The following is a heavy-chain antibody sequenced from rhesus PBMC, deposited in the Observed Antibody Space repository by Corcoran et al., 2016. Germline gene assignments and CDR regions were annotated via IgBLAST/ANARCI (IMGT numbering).Heavy chain of an antibody. CDR2: IYGSSENT. CDR1: GGSISDNYY. V-gene: IGHV4S9*01. J-gene: IGHJ4*01. Sequence: QVQLQESGPGLVKPSETLSLTCAVSGGSISDNYYWNWIRQPPGKGLGWIGNIYGSSENTSYHPSLKSRFTISKDTSKNQFSLKLSSVTAADTAVYFCAREGTVSYFDHWGQGVLVTVSS. CDR3: AREGTVSYFDH. D-gene: IGHD5-24*01.